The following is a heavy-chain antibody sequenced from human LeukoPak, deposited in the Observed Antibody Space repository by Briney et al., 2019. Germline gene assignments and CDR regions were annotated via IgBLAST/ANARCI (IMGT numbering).Heavy chain of an antibody. D-gene: IGHD3-22*01. CDR1: GYTFTSYG. CDR2: ISAYNGNT. J-gene: IGHJ4*02. CDR3: AREVPYDSSRYYQPFDY. V-gene: IGHV1-18*01. Sequence: ASVKVSCKASGYTFTSYGVSWVRQAPGQGLEWMGWISAYNGNTNYAQKLQGRVTMTTDTSTSTAYMELRSLRSDDTAVYYCAREVPYDSSRYYQPFDYWGQGTLVIVSS.